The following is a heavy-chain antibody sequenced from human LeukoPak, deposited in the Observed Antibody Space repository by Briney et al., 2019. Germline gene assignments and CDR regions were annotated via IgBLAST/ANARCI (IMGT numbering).Heavy chain of an antibody. CDR2: IYHSGST. D-gene: IGHD3-22*01. CDR1: GYSISSGYY. CDR3: ARAFDSSSNWFDP. Sequence: PSGTLSLTCTVSGYSISSGYYWGWIRQPPGKGLEWIGSIYHSGSTYYNPSLKSRVTISVDTSKNQFSLKLSSVTAADTAVYYCARAFDSSSNWFDPWGQGTLVTVSS. J-gene: IGHJ5*02. V-gene: IGHV4-38-2*02.